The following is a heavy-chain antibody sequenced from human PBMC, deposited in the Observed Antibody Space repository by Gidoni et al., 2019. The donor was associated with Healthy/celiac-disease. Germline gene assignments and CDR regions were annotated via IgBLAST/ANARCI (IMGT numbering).Heavy chain of an antibody. D-gene: IGHD3-10*01. J-gene: IGHJ6*02. Sequence: AQKFQGRVTMTRNTSISTAYIELSSLRSEDTAVYYCARSEGSGSSFYYGMDVWGQGTTVTVSS. V-gene: IGHV1-8*01. CDR3: ARSEGSGSSFYYGMDV.